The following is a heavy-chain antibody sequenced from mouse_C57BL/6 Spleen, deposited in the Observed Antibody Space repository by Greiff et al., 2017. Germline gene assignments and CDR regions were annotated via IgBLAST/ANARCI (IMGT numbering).Heavy chain of an antibody. D-gene: IGHD2-2*01. Sequence: EVQGVESGGGLVQPGGSLKLSCAASGFTFSDYYMYWVRQTPEKRLEWVAYISNGGGSTYYPDTVKGRFTISRDNAKNTLYLQMSRLKSEDTAMYYCARGVTTRKSWFAYWGQGTLVTVSA. V-gene: IGHV5-12*01. CDR1: GFTFSDYY. J-gene: IGHJ3*01. CDR3: ARGVTTRKSWFAY. CDR2: ISNGGGST.